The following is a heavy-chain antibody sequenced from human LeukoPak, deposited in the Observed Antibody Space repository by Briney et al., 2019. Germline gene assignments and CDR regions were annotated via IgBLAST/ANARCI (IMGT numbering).Heavy chain of an antibody. V-gene: IGHV1-18*01. CDR1: GYTFTSYG. CDR2: ISAYNGNT. Sequence: ASVKVSCKASGYTFTSYGISWVRQAPGQGLEWMGWISAYNGNTNYAQKLQGRATMTTDTSTSTAYMELRSLRSDDTAVYYCAVAGRETGQFDYWGQGTLVTVSS. D-gene: IGHD1-1*01. CDR3: AVAGRETGQFDY. J-gene: IGHJ4*02.